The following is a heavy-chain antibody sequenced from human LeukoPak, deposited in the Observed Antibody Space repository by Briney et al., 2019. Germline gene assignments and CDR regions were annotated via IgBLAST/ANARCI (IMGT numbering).Heavy chain of an antibody. J-gene: IGHJ4*02. CDR1: GYTFTSYA. CDR2: INTNTGNP. V-gene: IGHV7-4-1*02. D-gene: IGHD6-13*01. CDR3: ARDWSSNWSHFDY. Sequence: GASVKVSCKASGYTFTSYAMSWVRQAPGQGLQYMGWINTNTGNPTYVQGFTGRFVFSLDTSVSTAYLQISSLKAEDTAVYYCARDWSSNWSHFDYWGQGTLVTVSS.